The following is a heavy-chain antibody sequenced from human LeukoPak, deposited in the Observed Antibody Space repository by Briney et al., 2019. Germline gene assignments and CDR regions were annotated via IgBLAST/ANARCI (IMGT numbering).Heavy chain of an antibody. CDR1: GFTFSNYA. J-gene: IGHJ4*02. CDR3: AQWGDFDVLTGYYVPDF. Sequence: PGGSLRLSCAASGFTFSNYAMSWVRQAPGKGLECASAITGSDGNTYYADPVKGRFTISRDNSKNTLYLQMNSLTAQATAAYSCAQWGDFDVLTGYYVPDFWGQGTLVTVS. D-gene: IGHD3-9*01. CDR2: ITGSDGNT. V-gene: IGHV3-23*01.